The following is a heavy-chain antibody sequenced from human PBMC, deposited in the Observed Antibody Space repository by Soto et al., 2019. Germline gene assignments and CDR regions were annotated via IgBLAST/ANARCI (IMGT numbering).Heavy chain of an antibody. J-gene: IGHJ4*02. D-gene: IGHD3-22*01. CDR1: GFTFSNYW. CDR3: ARDGAGNYYDSSGYHVDFDY. CDR2: IKPDGTEK. Sequence: VGSLRLSCAASGFTFSNYWMSWVRQAPGKGLEWVANIKPDGTEKYYVDSVKGRLTISRDNAKNSLYLQMNSLRAEDTAVYYCARDGAGNYYDSSGYHVDFDYWGQGALVTVSS. V-gene: IGHV3-7*01.